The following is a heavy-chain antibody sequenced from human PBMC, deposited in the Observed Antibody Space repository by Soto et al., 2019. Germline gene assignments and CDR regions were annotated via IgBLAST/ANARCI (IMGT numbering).Heavy chain of an antibody. D-gene: IGHD3-22*01. J-gene: IGHJ4*02. CDR2: IIPIFGTA. V-gene: IGHV1-69*13. CDR1: GGTFSSYA. CDR3: AREYYYDSSGYYVFDY. Sequence: SVKVSCKASGGTFSSYAISWVRQAPGQGLEWMGGIIPIFGTANYAQKFQGRVTITADESTSTAYMELSSLRSEDTAVYYCAREYYYDSSGYYVFDYWGQGTLVTGSS.